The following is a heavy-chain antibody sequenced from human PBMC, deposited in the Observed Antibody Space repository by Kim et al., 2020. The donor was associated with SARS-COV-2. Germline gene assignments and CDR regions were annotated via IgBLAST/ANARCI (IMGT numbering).Heavy chain of an antibody. J-gene: IGHJ4*02. V-gene: IGHV3-23*01. Sequence: DSVKGQFTISRDNSRNTLSLQMNSLRAEDTALYFCAKGDCGRASCFTTDYWGRGTLVPVSS. CDR3: AKGDCGRASCFTTDY. D-gene: IGHD2-21*01.